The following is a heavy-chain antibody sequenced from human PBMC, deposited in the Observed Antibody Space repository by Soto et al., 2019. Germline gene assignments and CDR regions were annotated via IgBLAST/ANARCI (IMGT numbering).Heavy chain of an antibody. CDR2: IWYDGSNK. J-gene: IGHJ6*03. D-gene: IGHD4-17*01. Sequence: QVQLVESGGGVVQPGRSLRLSCAASGFTFSSYGMHWVRQAPGKGLEWVAVIWYDGSNKYYADSVKGRFTISRDNSKNTLYLQMNSLRAEDTAVYYCARDPRYYTVTTFGYYYYYMDVWGKGTTVTVSS. CDR1: GFTFSSYG. CDR3: ARDPRYYTVTTFGYYYYYMDV. V-gene: IGHV3-33*01.